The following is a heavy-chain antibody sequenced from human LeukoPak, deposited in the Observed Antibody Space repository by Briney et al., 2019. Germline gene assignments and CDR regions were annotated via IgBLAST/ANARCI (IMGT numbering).Heavy chain of an antibody. CDR2: IYTSGST. CDR3: ARGGQYGSGSYYTYYYYGMDV. J-gene: IGHJ6*02. D-gene: IGHD3-10*01. Sequence: SETLSLTCTVSGCSISSYYWSWIRQPAGKGLEWIGLIYTSGSTNYNPSLKSRVTMSVDTSKNQFSLKLSSVTAADTAVYYCARGGQYGSGSYYTYYYYGMDVWGQGTTVTVSS. CDR1: GCSISSYY. V-gene: IGHV4-4*07.